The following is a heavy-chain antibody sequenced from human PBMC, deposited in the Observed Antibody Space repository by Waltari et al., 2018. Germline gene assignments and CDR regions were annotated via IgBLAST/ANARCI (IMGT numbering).Heavy chain of an antibody. CDR2: NNTNDGNP. CDR3: ARKGESGYVFRD. CDR1: GYTFTSYA. J-gene: IGHJ4*02. Sequence: QVQLVQSGSELKKPGASVKVSCKASGYTFTSYAMNWVRQAPGQGLEWMGWNNTNDGNPTYAQGFTGRFVFSLDTYVSTAYLQISSLKAEDTAVYYCARKGESGYVFRDWGQGTLVTVSS. D-gene: IGHD5-12*01. V-gene: IGHV7-4-1*02.